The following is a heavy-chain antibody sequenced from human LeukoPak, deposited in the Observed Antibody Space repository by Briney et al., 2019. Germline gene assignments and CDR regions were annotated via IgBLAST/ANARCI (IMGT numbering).Heavy chain of an antibody. Sequence: GGSLRLSCATSGFTFGTYAMSWVRQGPGKGLEWVARISNAAGTTNHADSVRGRFTISRDNSQNTLYLQMSSLRVEDTAEHYCAKDGLRGYDFDSWGQGTLVIVSS. CDR1: GFTFGTYA. CDR2: ISNAAGTT. V-gene: IGHV3-23*01. D-gene: IGHD5-12*01. CDR3: AKDGLRGYDFDS. J-gene: IGHJ5*01.